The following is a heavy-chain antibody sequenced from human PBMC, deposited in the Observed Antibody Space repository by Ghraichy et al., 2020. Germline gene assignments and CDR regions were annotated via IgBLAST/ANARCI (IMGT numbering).Heavy chain of an antibody. CDR3: ARDLEGMAPYRYNWFDP. Sequence: SVKVSCKASGGTFSSYAISWVRQAPGQGLEWMGGIIPIFGTANYAQKFQGRVTITADESTSTAYMELSSLRSEDTAVYYCARDLEGMAPYRYNWFDPWGQGTLVTVSS. D-gene: IGHD5-24*01. J-gene: IGHJ5*02. CDR2: IIPIFGTA. V-gene: IGHV1-69*13. CDR1: GGTFSSYA.